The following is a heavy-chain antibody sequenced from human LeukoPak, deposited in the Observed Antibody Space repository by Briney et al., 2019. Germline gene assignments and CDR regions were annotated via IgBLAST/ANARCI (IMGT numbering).Heavy chain of an antibody. J-gene: IGHJ4*02. CDR3: ARRIQGMAPYYFDY. D-gene: IGHD5-24*01. Sequence: PGGSLRLSCTDSGFTFSSYWMHWVRQAPGKGLVWVSRINSDVGSTSYADSVKGRFTISRDNAKNTLYLQMNSLRAEDTAVYYCARRIQGMAPYYFDYWGQGTLVTVSS. CDR1: GFTFSSYW. V-gene: IGHV3-74*01. CDR2: INSDVGST.